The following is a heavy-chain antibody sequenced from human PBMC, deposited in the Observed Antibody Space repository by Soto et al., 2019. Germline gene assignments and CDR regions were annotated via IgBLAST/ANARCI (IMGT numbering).Heavy chain of an antibody. V-gene: IGHV5-51*01. CDR2: IYPGDSDT. CDR1: GYSFTSYW. J-gene: IGHJ4*02. Sequence: PGEPPKISCKGSGYSFTSYWIGWVRQMPGKGLEWMGIIYPGDSDTRYSPSFQGQVTISADKSISTAYLQWSSLKASDTAMYYCARLTYYYGSGSFPPFDYWGQGTLVTVSS. CDR3: ARLTYYYGSGSFPPFDY. D-gene: IGHD3-10*01.